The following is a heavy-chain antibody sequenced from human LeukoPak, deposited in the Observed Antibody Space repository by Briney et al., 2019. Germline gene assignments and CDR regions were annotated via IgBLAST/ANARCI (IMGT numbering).Heavy chain of an antibody. V-gene: IGHV3-7*01. CDR3: AITYYYDTSGWGHAFDI. J-gene: IGHJ3*02. D-gene: IGHD3-22*01. CDR1: GFTFSNYW. CDR2: TKHDGSED. Sequence: GGSLRLSCAASGFTFSNYWMTWVRQAPGKGLEWVANTKHDGSEDYYLDSVKGRFTISRDNAKSSLYLQMNSLRAEDTAVYYCAITYYYDTSGWGHAFDIWGQGTMVTVSS.